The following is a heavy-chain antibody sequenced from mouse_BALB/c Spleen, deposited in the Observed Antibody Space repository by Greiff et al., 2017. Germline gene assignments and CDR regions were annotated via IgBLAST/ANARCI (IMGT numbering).Heavy chain of an antibody. V-gene: IGHV5-6*02. CDR1: GFTFSSYG. CDR3: ARDYGSSDYWYFDV. D-gene: IGHD1-1*01. CDR2: ISSGGSYT. Sequence: DVMLVESGGDLVKPGGSLKLSCAASGFTFSSYGMSWVRQTPDKRLEWVATISSGGSYTYYPDSVKGRFTISRDNAKNTLYLQMSSLKSEDTAMYYCARDYGSSDYWYFDVWGAGTTVTVSS. J-gene: IGHJ1*01.